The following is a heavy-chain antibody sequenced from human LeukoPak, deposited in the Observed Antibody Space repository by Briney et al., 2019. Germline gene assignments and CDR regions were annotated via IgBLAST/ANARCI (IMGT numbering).Heavy chain of an antibody. Sequence: SETLSLTCAVYGGSFSGYYWSWIRQPPGKGLEWIGEINHSGSTNYNPSLKSRVTISVDTSKNQFSLKLSSVTAADTAAYYCARGSELAYCGGDCYSRPFDYWGQGTLVTVSS. CDR1: GGSFSGYY. CDR3: ARGSELAYCGGDCYSRPFDY. V-gene: IGHV4-34*01. D-gene: IGHD2-21*02. J-gene: IGHJ4*02. CDR2: INHSGST.